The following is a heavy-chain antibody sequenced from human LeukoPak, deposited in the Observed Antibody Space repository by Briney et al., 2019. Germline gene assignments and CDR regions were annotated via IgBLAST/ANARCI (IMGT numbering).Heavy chain of an antibody. Sequence: SQTLSPTCTVSGGSISSYYWSWIRQPPGKGMEWNGYIYYSGSTNYNTSLKSRVTISVDTSKNQFSLKLISVAAADAVVYYCARDTPPPLWFGELLSDNSYYYGMDVWGQGTTVTVSS. CDR2: IYYSGST. V-gene: IGHV4-59*01. J-gene: IGHJ6*02. CDR1: GGSISSYY. D-gene: IGHD3-10*01. CDR3: ARDTPPPLWFGELLSDNSYYYGMDV.